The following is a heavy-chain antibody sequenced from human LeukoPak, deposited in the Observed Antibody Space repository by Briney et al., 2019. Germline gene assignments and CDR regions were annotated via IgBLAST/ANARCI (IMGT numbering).Heavy chain of an antibody. J-gene: IGHJ5*02. CDR1: GGTFSSYA. D-gene: IGHD2-2*01. CDR3: ARDPPIGSSTSASFFAP. V-gene: IGHV1-69*04. CDR2: IIPILGIA. Sequence: ASVKVSCKASGGTFSSYAISWVRQAPGQGLEWMGRIIPILGIANYAQKFQGRVTITADKSTSTAYMELSSLRSEDTAVYYCARDPPIGSSTSASFFAPGGRGTRVTVPT.